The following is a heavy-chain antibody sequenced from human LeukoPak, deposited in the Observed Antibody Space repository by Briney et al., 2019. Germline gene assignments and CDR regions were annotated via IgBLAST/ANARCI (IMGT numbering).Heavy chain of an antibody. Sequence: ASVKVSCKASGGTFSSYAISWVRQAPGQGLEWMGRIIPIFGIANYAQKFQGRVTITADKSTSTAYMELSSLRSEDTAVYYCARGGGDSLRAPNKYFQHWGQGTLVTVSS. CDR2: IIPIFGIA. J-gene: IGHJ1*01. CDR3: ARGGGDSLRAPNKYFQH. D-gene: IGHD2-21*02. CDR1: GGTFSSYA. V-gene: IGHV1-69*04.